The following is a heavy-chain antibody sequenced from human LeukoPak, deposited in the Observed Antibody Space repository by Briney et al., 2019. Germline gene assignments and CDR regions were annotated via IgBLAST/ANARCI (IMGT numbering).Heavy chain of an antibody. V-gene: IGHV1-8*01. CDR1: GYTFTSYD. Sequence: ASVKVSCKASGYTFTSYDINWVRQASGPGVEWMGWMNPNIGNTGYAQKFQGRVNMTRNTSISTAYMELSSLRSEDTAVYYCAREGYGLWFGELLRSYYYYGMDVWGQGTTVTVSS. J-gene: IGHJ6*02. CDR2: MNPNIGNT. D-gene: IGHD3-10*01. CDR3: AREGYGLWFGELLRSYYYYGMDV.